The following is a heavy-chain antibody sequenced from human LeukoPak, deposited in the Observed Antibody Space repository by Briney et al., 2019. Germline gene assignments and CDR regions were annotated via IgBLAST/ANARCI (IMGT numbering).Heavy chain of an antibody. CDR1: GFTFTNSA. CDR3: VASSGTVGNFAY. D-gene: IGHD3-10*01. V-gene: IGHV1-58*02. J-gene: IGHJ4*02. CDR2: IVVGSGNT. Sequence: ASVKVSCKAFGFTFTNSAIQWVRQARGQRLEWIGWIVVGSGNTNYAQKFQERITITRDMSTSTAYMELNSLRSEDTAVYFCVASSGTVGNFAYWGQGTLVTVSS.